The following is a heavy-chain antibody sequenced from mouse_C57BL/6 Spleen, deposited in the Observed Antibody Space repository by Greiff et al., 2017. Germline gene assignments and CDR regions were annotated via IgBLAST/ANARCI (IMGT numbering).Heavy chain of an antibody. V-gene: IGHV5-9*01. J-gene: IGHJ3*01. CDR3: ASDDGSYLWFAV. CDR1: GFTFSSYT. CDR2: ISGGGGNT. D-gene: IGHD2-3*01. Sequence: EVKVVQPGGGLVRPGRSLKLSCAASGFTFSSYTMSWVRQTPGKRLEWVATISGGGGNTYYPDSVKGRFTFSRDTAKNTLYLQMSSLRSADSAWEYWASDDGSYLWFAVWGQGTLVTVSA.